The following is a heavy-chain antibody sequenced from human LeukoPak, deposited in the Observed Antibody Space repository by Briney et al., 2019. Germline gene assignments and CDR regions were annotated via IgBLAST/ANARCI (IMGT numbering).Heavy chain of an antibody. CDR2: IGTGGDT. Sequence: GGSLRLSCAASGFTFSSYDMHWVRQATGKGLEWVSAIGTGGDTYYPCSVKGRFTISRENFKNYLYLQINSLRAGENAVYYCARSWSSSSCYYFDYWGQGTLVTVSS. CDR3: ARSWSSSSCYYFDY. CDR1: GFTFSSYD. J-gene: IGHJ4*02. V-gene: IGHV3-13*01. D-gene: IGHD6-13*01.